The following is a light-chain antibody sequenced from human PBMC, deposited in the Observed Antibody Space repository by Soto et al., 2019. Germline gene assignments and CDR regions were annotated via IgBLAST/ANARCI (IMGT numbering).Light chain of an antibody. CDR3: QQRGNWPPLT. CDR1: QSISSY. Sequence: EIVLTQSPATLSLSPGERATLSCRASQSISSYLAWYQQKPGQAPRLLIYDASSRATGIPPRFSGSGSGTDLTLTISSLEPEDFAVYFCQQRGNWPPLTFGGGTKVDIK. CDR2: DAS. V-gene: IGKV3-11*01. J-gene: IGKJ4*01.